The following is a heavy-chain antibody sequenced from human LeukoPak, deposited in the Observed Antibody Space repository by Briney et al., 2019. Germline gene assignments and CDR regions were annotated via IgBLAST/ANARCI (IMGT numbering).Heavy chain of an antibody. V-gene: IGHV3-53*01. CDR1: GFTVSSNY. Sequence: GGSLRPSCAASGFTVSSNYMSWVRQAPGKGLEWVSVIYSGGSTYYADSVKGRFTISRDNSKNTLYLQMNSLRAEDTAVYYCARLPGYSSFYYGMDVWGQGTTVTVSS. CDR2: IYSGGST. D-gene: IGHD6-19*01. J-gene: IGHJ6*02. CDR3: ARLPGYSSFYYGMDV.